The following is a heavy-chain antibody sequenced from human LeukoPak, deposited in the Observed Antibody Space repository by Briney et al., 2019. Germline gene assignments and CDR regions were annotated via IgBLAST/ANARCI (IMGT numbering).Heavy chain of an antibody. Sequence: VANIKQDGSEIYYVDSVRGRFTISRDNAKNSLYLQMNSLRAGDTAVYFCARGNMLGYYFDYWGQGTLVTVSS. J-gene: IGHJ4*02. CDR2: IKQDGSEI. CDR3: ARGNMLGYYFDY. D-gene: IGHD1-26*01. V-gene: IGHV3-7*01.